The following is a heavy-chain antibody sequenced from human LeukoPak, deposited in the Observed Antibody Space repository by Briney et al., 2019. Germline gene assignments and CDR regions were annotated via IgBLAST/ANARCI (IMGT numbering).Heavy chain of an antibody. CDR3: ARVGYSGSYYIDY. D-gene: IGHD1-26*01. V-gene: IGHV3-30-3*01. CDR2: ISYDGSNK. J-gene: IGHJ4*02. Sequence: GGSLRLSCAASGFTFSSYAMHRVRQAPGKGLEWVAVISYDGSNKYYADSVKGRFTISRDNSKNTLYLQMNSLRAEDTAVYSCARVGYSGSYYIDYWGQGTLVTVSS. CDR1: GFTFSSYA.